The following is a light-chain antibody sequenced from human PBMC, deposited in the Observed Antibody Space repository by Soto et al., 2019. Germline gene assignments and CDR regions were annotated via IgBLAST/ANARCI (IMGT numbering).Light chain of an antibody. CDR2: AAS. V-gene: IGKV1-8*01. CDR1: QGISTY. CDR3: QQYYSYPLT. Sequence: AIRMTQSPSSLSASTGDSVTITCRASQGISTYLAWYQQKPGKAAKLLIYAASTLQTGVPSSFSGSGSGTDFTLTISCLQSDDFATYYCQQYYSYPLTFGGGTKVDIK. J-gene: IGKJ4*01.